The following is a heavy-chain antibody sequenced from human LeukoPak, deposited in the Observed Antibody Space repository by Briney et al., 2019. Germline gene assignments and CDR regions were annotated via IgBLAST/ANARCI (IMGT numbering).Heavy chain of an antibody. V-gene: IGHV4-34*01. CDR3: ARKKGCSGDSCSTQIDY. J-gene: IGHJ4*02. Sequence: SETLSLTCAVYGGSFSGYYWSWIRQPPGKGLEWIGEINHSGSTNYNPSLKSRVTISVDTSKNQFSLKLSSVTAADTAVYYCARKKGCSGDSCSTQIDYWGQGTLVTVSS. CDR1: GGSFSGYY. D-gene: IGHD2-15*01. CDR2: INHSGST.